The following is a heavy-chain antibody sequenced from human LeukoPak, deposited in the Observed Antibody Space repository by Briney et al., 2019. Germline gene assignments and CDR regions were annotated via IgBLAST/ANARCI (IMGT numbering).Heavy chain of an antibody. CDR3: AREIMITFGGVIPDYFDY. Sequence: GGSLRLSCAASGFTFDDYAMHWVRHAPGKGLEWVSGISWNSGSIGYADSVKGRFTISRDNAKNSLYLQMNSLRAEDTAVYYCAREIMITFGGVIPDYFDYWGQGTLVTVSS. V-gene: IGHV3-9*01. CDR1: GFTFDDYA. D-gene: IGHD3-16*02. CDR2: ISWNSGSI. J-gene: IGHJ4*02.